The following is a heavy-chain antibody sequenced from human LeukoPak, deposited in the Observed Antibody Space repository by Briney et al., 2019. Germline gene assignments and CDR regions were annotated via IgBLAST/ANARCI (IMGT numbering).Heavy chain of an antibody. CDR2: ISSITSYI. V-gene: IGHV3-21*01. Sequence: GGSLRLSCAASGLTFSTSTMNWVRQAPGKGLEWVSTISSITSYIYYADSVKGRFTISRDNPKNSVYLQMSSLRAEDTAVYYCLVTTRSRGFDYWGQGTLVTVSS. CDR1: GLTFSTST. J-gene: IGHJ4*02. D-gene: IGHD1/OR15-1a*01. CDR3: LVTTRSRGFDY.